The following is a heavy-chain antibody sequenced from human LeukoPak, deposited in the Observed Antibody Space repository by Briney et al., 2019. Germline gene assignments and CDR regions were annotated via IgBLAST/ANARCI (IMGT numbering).Heavy chain of an antibody. Sequence: SETLSLTCTVCGGSISSSSYYWGWIRQPPGKGLEWIGSIYYSGSTYYNPSLKSRVTISVDTSKNQFSLKLSSVTAADTAVYYCARHKSGAAAGRGGLDYWGQGTLVTVSS. CDR1: GGSISSSSYY. D-gene: IGHD6-13*01. CDR2: IYYSGST. V-gene: IGHV4-39*01. CDR3: ARHKSGAAAGRGGLDY. J-gene: IGHJ4*02.